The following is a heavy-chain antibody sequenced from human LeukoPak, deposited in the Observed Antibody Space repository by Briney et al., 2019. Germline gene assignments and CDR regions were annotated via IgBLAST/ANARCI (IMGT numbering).Heavy chain of an antibody. Sequence: GGSLRLSCAASAFSFGSSVMSWVRQAPGKGLEWVSAITADGGGTNHADPVKGRFTISRDNFKSTLYLRMNSLRVEDTAVYYCVKEDHYGDYVQIDHWGQGTLVTVSS. J-gene: IGHJ4*02. CDR1: AFSFGSSV. D-gene: IGHD4-17*01. V-gene: IGHV3-23*01. CDR2: ITADGGGT. CDR3: VKEDHYGDYVQIDH.